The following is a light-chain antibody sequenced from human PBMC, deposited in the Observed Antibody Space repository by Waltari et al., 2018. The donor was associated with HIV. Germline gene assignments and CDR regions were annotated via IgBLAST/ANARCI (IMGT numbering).Light chain of an antibody. CDR3: QQANSFPHT. CDR2: AAS. Sequence: DIQMTQSPSSVSAYVGDRVTITCRASQGINNWLAWYQQKPGKAPRLLIYAASSLQSGVPSRFSGSGSGTDFILTISSLQAEDFATYYCQQANSFPHTFGRGTKLEIK. J-gene: IGKJ2*01. CDR1: QGINNW. V-gene: IGKV1D-12*01.